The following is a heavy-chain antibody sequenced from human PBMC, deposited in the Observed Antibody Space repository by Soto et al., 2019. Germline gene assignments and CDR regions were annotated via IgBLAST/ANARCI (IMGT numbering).Heavy chain of an antibody. D-gene: IGHD3-9*01. J-gene: IGHJ4*02. V-gene: IGHV3-23*01. Sequence: EVQLLESGGGLVQPGGSLRLCCAASGFTFSSYAMSWVRQAPGKGLEWVSAISGSGGSTYYADTVKGRFTISRDNSKNTLYLQMNSLRAEDTAVYYCAKVIGRYFDWLPTNRYYFDYWGQGTLVTVSS. CDR3: AKVIGRYFDWLPTNRYYFDY. CDR1: GFTFSSYA. CDR2: ISGSGGST.